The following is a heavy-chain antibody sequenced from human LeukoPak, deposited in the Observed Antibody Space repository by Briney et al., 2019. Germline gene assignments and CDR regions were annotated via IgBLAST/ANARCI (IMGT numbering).Heavy chain of an antibody. CDR1: GFTFSSYA. CDR3: AKVLILSGVFYFDY. D-gene: IGHD7-27*01. CDR2: ISGRGGST. J-gene: IGHJ4*02. V-gene: IGHV3-23*01. Sequence: GGCLRLSCAASGFTFSSYAMSWVRQAPGKGLEWVSAISGRGGSTYYADSVKGRFTISRDNSKNTLYLQMNSLRAEDTAVYYCAKVLILSGVFYFDYWGQGTLVTVSS.